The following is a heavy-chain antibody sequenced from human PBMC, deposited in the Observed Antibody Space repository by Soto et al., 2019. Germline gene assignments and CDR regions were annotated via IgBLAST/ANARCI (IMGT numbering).Heavy chain of an antibody. CDR1: GYSFTRLY. J-gene: IGHJ4*02. CDR2: MQPSSGRT. Sequence: VASVKVSCKASGYSFTRLYINWVRQTTGQGLEWMGWMQPSSGRTGYAQKFQGRVTMTRDTSINTAYMELSSLTSDDTAFYYCARGGTAGVAYWGQGTLVTVSS. V-gene: IGHV1-8*01. CDR3: ARGGTAGVAY. D-gene: IGHD2-8*02.